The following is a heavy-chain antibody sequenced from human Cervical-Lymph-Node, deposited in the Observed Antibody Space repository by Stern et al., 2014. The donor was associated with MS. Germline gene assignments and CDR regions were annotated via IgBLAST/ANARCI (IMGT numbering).Heavy chain of an antibody. D-gene: IGHD2-21*02. CDR1: GGSISSSNW. CDR2: IYHSGST. CDR3: ARDEAYCGGDCYSVGPDAFDI. Sequence: QVQLQESGPGLVKPSGTLSLTCAVSGGSISSSNWWSWVRQPPGKGLEWIGEIYHSGSTNYNPSLKSRVTISVDKSKNQFSLKLSSVTAADTAVYYCARDEAYCGGDCYSVGPDAFDIWGQGTMVTVSS. J-gene: IGHJ3*02. V-gene: IGHV4-4*02.